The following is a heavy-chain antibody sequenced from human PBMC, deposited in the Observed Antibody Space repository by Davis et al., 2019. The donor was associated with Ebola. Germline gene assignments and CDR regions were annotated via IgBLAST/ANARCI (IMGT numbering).Heavy chain of an antibody. CDR3: ARDLYLGSWNYYGMDV. CDR1: GFTFSGYS. CDR2: ISGGGSGT. V-gene: IGHV3-23*01. J-gene: IGHJ6*02. D-gene: IGHD2-2*02. Sequence: GESLKISCAASGFTFSGYSMSWVRQAPGKGLEWVSAISGGGSGTYYADSVKGRFTISRDNAKNSLYLQMNSLRAEDTAVYYCARDLYLGSWNYYGMDVWGQGTTVTVSS.